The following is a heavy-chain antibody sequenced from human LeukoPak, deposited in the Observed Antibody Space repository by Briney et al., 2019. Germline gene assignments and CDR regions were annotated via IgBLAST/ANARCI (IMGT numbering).Heavy chain of an antibody. D-gene: IGHD1-26*01. Sequence: SETLSLTCTVSGGSISSYYWSWIRQPPGKGLEWIGYIYYSGSTNYNPSLKSRVTISVDTSKNQFSLKLSSVTAADTAVYYCARSPYGGSHYGFDYWGQGTLVTVSS. J-gene: IGHJ4*02. V-gene: IGHV4-59*01. CDR2: IYYSGST. CDR1: GGSISSYY. CDR3: ARSPYGGSHYGFDY.